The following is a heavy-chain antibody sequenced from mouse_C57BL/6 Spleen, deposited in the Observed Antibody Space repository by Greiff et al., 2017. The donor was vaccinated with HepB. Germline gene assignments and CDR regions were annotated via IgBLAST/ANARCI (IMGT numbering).Heavy chain of an antibody. V-gene: IGHV1-76*01. CDR3: ARSGYSNYRDYFDY. J-gene: IGHJ2*01. CDR1: GYTFTDYY. CDR2: IYPGSGNT. D-gene: IGHD2-5*01. Sequence: QVQLQQSGAELVRPGASVKLSCKASGYTFTDYYINWVKQRPGQGLEWIARIYPGSGNTYYNEKFKGKATLTAEKSSSTAYMQLSSLTSEDSAVYFCARSGYSNYRDYFDYWGQGTTLTVSS.